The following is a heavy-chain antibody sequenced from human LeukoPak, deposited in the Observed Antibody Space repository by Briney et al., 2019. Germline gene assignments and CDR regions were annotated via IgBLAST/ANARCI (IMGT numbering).Heavy chain of an antibody. CDR3: ARKGDCSSTSCYRNAFDI. V-gene: IGHV3-21*01. J-gene: IGHJ3*02. CDR1: GFTFSSYS. CDR2: ISSSSSYI. D-gene: IGHD2-2*01. Sequence: GGSLRLSCAASGFTFSSYSMNWVRQAPGKGLEWVSSISSSSSYIYHADSVKGRFTISRDNAKNSLYLQMNSLRAEDTAVYYCARKGDCSSTSCYRNAFDIWGQGTMVTVSS.